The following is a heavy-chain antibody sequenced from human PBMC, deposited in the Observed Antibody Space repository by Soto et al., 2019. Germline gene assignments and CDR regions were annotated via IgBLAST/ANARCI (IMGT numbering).Heavy chain of an antibody. D-gene: IGHD3-16*01. CDR1: GFTFDAYA. V-gene: IGHV3-9*01. CDR3: AKAYFVWSSEQPYYFDY. J-gene: IGHJ4*02. CDR2: VNWNSGSR. Sequence: EVQLVESGGGLVQPGGSLRLSCEASGFTFDAYAMHWVRQAPGKGLEWVSGVNWNSGSRDYGDSVKGRFTISRDNAQSSLSLQMNSLRPDDTAFYYCAKAYFVWSSEQPYYFDYWGQGTLVTVSS.